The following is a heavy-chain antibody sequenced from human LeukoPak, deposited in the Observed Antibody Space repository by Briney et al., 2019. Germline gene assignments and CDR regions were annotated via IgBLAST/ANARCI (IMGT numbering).Heavy chain of an antibody. J-gene: IGHJ4*02. V-gene: IGHV1-2*02. Sequence: ASVKVSCKASGYTSTDYYIHWVRQAPGQGLEWLGWIDPIFGGTNYAQKFQGRVTMTTDTSISTAYMELSRLRSDDTAVYYCAPLTGDEHYFDSWGQGTLVSVSS. CDR1: GYTSTDYY. D-gene: IGHD7-27*01. CDR2: IDPIFGGT. CDR3: APLTGDEHYFDS.